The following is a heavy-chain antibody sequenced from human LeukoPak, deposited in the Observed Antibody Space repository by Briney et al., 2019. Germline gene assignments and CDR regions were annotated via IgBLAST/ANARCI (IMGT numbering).Heavy chain of an antibody. V-gene: IGHV1-2*02. CDR1: GYTFTGYY. CDR3: ARAADSSGYYERGVWFDP. Sequence: GSVKVSCKASGYTFTGYYMHWVRQAPGQGLEWMGWINPNSGGTNYAQKFQGRVTMTRDTSISTAYMELSRLRSDDTAVYYCARAADSSGYYERGVWFDPWGQGTLVTVSS. CDR2: INPNSGGT. J-gene: IGHJ5*02. D-gene: IGHD3-22*01.